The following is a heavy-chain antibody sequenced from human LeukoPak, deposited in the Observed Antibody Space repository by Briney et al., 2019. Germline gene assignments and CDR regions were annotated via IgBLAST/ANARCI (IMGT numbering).Heavy chain of an antibody. CDR3: ARGGQQLVRLNYYYYGMDV. V-gene: IGHV3-33*01. CDR1: GFTFSSYG. J-gene: IGHJ6*02. D-gene: IGHD6-6*01. CDR2: IWYDGSNK. Sequence: GGSLRLSCAASGFTFSSYGMHWARQAPGKGLEWVAVIWYDGSNKYYADSVKGRFTISRDNSKNTLYLQMNSLRAEDTAVYYCARGGQQLVRLNYYYYGMDVWGQGTTVTVSS.